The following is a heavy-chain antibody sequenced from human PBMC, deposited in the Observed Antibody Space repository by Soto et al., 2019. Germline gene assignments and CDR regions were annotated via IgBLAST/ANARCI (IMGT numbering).Heavy chain of an antibody. Sequence: QITLKESGPTLVKPTQTLTLTCTFSGFSLSTSGVGVGWIRQPPGKALEWLALIYWDDDKRYSPSLKGRLTITKDTSKNQVVLTMTSMDPVDTATYYCAHRPVPGSSYNWFDPWGQGTLVTVSS. J-gene: IGHJ5*02. D-gene: IGHD2-2*01. CDR2: IYWDDDK. V-gene: IGHV2-5*02. CDR1: GFSLSTSGVG. CDR3: AHRPVPGSSYNWFDP.